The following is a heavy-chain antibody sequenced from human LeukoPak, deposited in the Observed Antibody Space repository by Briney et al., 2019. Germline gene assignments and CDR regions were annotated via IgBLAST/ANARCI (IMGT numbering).Heavy chain of an antibody. CDR3: ARDFRKGYSHGFSFDY. CDR1: GFTFSDYY. Sequence: PGGSLRLSCAASGFTFSDYYMSWIRQAPGKGLEWVSYISSSGSAMYYADSVKGRFTISRDNAKNSLSLQMNSLRAEDTAVYYCARDFRKGYSHGFSFDYWGQGTLVTVSS. V-gene: IGHV3-11*01. J-gene: IGHJ4*02. CDR2: ISSSGSAM. D-gene: IGHD5-18*01.